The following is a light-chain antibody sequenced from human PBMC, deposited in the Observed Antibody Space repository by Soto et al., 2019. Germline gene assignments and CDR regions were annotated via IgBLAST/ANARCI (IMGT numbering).Light chain of an antibody. CDR3: QQSYTTPWT. CDR2: AAS. CDR1: QSITSY. V-gene: IGKV1-39*01. Sequence: DIQMTQSPSSLSASVGDRVTITCRASQSITSYLNWYQQKPGKAPQLLIYAASSLQSGVPSRFSGSGSGTDFTLTIXSXXXXXXXXXFCQQSYTTPWTFGQGTKVEVK. J-gene: IGKJ1*01.